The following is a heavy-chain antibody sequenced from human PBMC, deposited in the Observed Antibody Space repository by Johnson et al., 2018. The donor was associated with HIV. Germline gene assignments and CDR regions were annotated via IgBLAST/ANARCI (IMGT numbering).Heavy chain of an antibody. CDR1: GFTFSAYP. Sequence: VQLVESGGGVVQPGWSLRLSCAASGFTFSAYPMHWVRQAPGKGLEWVSYISSSGSTIYYADSVKGRFTISRDNSKNSLYLQMNSLRAEDTAVYYCAKDREWLVPTPLDAFDIWGQGTMVTVSS. J-gene: IGHJ3*02. V-gene: IGHV3-48*01. D-gene: IGHD6-19*01. CDR2: ISSSGSTI. CDR3: AKDREWLVPTPLDAFDI.